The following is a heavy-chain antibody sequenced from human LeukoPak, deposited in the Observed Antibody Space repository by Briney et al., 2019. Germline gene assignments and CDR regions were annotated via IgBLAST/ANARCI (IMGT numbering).Heavy chain of an antibody. CDR2: IKQDGSEK. Sequence: GGSLRLSCAASVFTFSSYWMSWVRQAPGKRLEWVANIKQDGSEKYYVESVKGRFTISRDNAKNSMYLKMNSLRAEDTAVYYCARTTLGYCSSTSCSFIDAFDIWGQGTMVTVSS. CDR1: VFTFSSYW. V-gene: IGHV3-7*01. J-gene: IGHJ3*02. D-gene: IGHD2-2*01. CDR3: ARTTLGYCSSTSCSFIDAFDI.